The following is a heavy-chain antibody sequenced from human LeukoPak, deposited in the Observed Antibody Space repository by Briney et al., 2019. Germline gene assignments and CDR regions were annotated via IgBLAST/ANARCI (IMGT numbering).Heavy chain of an antibody. J-gene: IGHJ4*02. CDR1: GGTFSSYA. D-gene: IGHD6-6*01. Sequence: ASVKVSCKASGGTFSSYAISWVRQAPGQGLEWMGRIIPILGIANYAQKFQGRVTITADKSTSTAYMELSSLRSEDTAVYYCARDREWEQLVPDYWGQGTLVTVSS. V-gene: IGHV1-69*04. CDR2: IIPILGIA. CDR3: ARDREWEQLVPDY.